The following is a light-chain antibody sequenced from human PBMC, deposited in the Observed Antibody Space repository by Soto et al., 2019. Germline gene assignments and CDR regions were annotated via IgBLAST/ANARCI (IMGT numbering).Light chain of an antibody. CDR1: QCVSSN. Sequence: EIVMTQSPATLSVSPGERATLSCRASQCVSSNVAWYQQKPGQAPRLLIYGASTRATGIPARFSGSGSGTEFTLTISSRQSEDFAVYYCQQYNNWPPYTFGQGTKMEIK. J-gene: IGKJ2*01. CDR3: QQYNNWPPYT. V-gene: IGKV3-15*01. CDR2: GAS.